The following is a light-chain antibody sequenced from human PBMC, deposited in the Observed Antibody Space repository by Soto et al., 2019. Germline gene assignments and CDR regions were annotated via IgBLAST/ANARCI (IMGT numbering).Light chain of an antibody. J-gene: IGKJ1*01. CDR2: DAS. V-gene: IGKV3-15*01. CDR1: QSVSVN. CDR3: HKYNSWPRT. Sequence: EIVLTPSPGTMSLSPVERVTLSCRASQSVSVNLAWYQRKPGQAPRLLIYDASTRATGIPDRLSGIVSGTEFNLTIRSLQSEDFAVDYCHKYNSWPRTGGQGTKVDIK.